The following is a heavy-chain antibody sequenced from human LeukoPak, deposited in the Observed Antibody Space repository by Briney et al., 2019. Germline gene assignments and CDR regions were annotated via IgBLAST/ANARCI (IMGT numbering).Heavy chain of an antibody. D-gene: IGHD3-10*01. Sequence: GGSLRLSCAASGFTFSSHGMSWVRQAPGKGLEWVSTISGSGDYTYYADSVKGRFTISRDNSKNTLYLQMDSLRAEDTAVYYCAKVTYGSGTYGAFDSWGQGTLVTVSS. CDR2: ISGSGDYT. J-gene: IGHJ4*02. CDR3: AKVTYGSGTYGAFDS. V-gene: IGHV3-23*01. CDR1: GFTFSSHG.